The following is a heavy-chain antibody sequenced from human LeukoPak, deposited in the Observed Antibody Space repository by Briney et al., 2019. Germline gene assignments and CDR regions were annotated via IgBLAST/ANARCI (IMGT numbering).Heavy chain of an antibody. V-gene: IGHV3-7*01. Sequence: QPGGSLRLSCAASGFTFSSQWMSWVRQAPGKGLEWVANIKEDGNEKSYVDSVKGRFTISRDNAKNSLYMQMNSLRAEDSAVYYCARAFSWGQGTLVTVSS. CDR1: GFTFSSQW. J-gene: IGHJ5*02. CDR2: IKEDGNEK. D-gene: IGHD3-16*01. CDR3: ARAFS.